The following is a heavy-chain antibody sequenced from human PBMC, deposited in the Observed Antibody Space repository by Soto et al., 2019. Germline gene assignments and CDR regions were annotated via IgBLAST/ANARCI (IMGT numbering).Heavy chain of an antibody. V-gene: IGHV1-3*01. CDR3: ARRTTVTRGDFDI. Sequence: AASVKVSCKASGYTFSSYAMHWVRQAPGQRLQWMGWTTAATGNKKYSQKFRGRVTITRDTYASTAYMELSGLRSQDTAVYCWARRTTVTRGDFDIWAQGTMVTVSS. CDR2: TTAATGNK. CDR1: GYTFSSYA. D-gene: IGHD4-17*01. J-gene: IGHJ3*02.